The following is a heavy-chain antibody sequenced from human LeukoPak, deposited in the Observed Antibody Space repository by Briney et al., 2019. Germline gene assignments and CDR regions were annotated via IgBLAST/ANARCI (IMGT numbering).Heavy chain of an antibody. CDR2: ISWNSFTI. V-gene: IGHV3-9*01. J-gene: IGHJ6*03. CDR1: GFIFDDYA. D-gene: IGHD5-18*01. CDR3: AKDIGRVDTASTYMDV. Sequence: SLRLSCAASGFIFDDYAMHWVRQAPGKGLEWVSSISWNSFTIGYADSVKGRLTISRDNAKNSLYLQMNSLRVEDTALYYCAKDIGRVDTASTYMDVWGKGTTVTISS.